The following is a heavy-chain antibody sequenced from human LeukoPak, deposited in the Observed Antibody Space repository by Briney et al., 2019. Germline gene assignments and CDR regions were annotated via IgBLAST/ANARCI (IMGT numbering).Heavy chain of an antibody. CDR1: GYTFTSYG. D-gene: IGHD6-13*01. J-gene: IGHJ5*02. CDR3: ARDSSSWGENWFDP. CDR2: ISAYNGNT. Sequence: GASVTVSCKASGYTFTSYGISWVRQAPGQGLEWMGWISAYNGNTNYAQKLQGRVTMTTDTSTSTAYMELRSLRSDDTAVYYCARDSSSWGENWFDPWGQGTLVTVSS. V-gene: IGHV1-18*01.